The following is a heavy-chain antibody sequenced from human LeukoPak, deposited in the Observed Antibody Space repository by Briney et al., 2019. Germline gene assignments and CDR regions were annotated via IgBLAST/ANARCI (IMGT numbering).Heavy chain of an antibody. CDR1: GGSISSSSYY. CDR3: ARDRKQWLRGPFDP. J-gene: IGHJ5*02. V-gene: IGHV4-39*07. CDR2: IYYSGST. Sequence: SETLSLTCTVSGGSISSSSYYWGWIRQPPGKGLEWIGSIYYSGSTYYNPSLKSRVTISVDTSKKQFSLKLKSVTGADTAVYYCARDRKQWLRGPFDPWGQGTLVTVSS. D-gene: IGHD6-19*01.